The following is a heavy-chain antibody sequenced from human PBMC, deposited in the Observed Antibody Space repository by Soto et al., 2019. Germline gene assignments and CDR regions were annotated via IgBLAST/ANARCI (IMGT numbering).Heavy chain of an antibody. Sequence: EVQLVESGGGLVKPGGSLRLSCAASGFTFSSYSMNWVRQAPGKGLEWVSSISSSSSYIYYADPVKGRFTISRDNAKNSLYLQMNSLRAEDTAVYYCASLVVVAANNWFDPWGQGTLVTVSS. CDR1: GFTFSSYS. D-gene: IGHD2-15*01. V-gene: IGHV3-21*01. CDR2: ISSSSSYI. J-gene: IGHJ5*02. CDR3: ASLVVVAANNWFDP.